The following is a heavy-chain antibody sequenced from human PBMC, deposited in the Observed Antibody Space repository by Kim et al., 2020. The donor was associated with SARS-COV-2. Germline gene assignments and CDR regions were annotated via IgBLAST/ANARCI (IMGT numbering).Heavy chain of an antibody. J-gene: IGHJ4*02. D-gene: IGHD3-10*01. CDR3: AKGDGSGSYNPWYFDY. V-gene: IGHV3-9*01. Sequence: SVKGRFTISRDNAKNSLYLQMNSLRAEDTALYYCAKGDGSGSYNPWYFDYWGQGTLVTVSS.